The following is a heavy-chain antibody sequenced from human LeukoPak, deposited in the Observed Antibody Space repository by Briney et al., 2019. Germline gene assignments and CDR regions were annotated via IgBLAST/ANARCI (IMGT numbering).Heavy chain of an antibody. CDR1: GYTFTSYY. CDR2: INPSGGST. Sequence: ASVKVSCKASGYTFTSYYMHWVRQGPGQGLEWMGIINPSGGSTSYAQKFQGRVTMTRDTSTSTVYMELSSLRSEDTAVYYCATAYSSGWYDWYLDYWGQGTLVTVSS. CDR3: ATAYSSGWYDWYLDY. J-gene: IGHJ4*02. V-gene: IGHV1-46*01. D-gene: IGHD6-19*01.